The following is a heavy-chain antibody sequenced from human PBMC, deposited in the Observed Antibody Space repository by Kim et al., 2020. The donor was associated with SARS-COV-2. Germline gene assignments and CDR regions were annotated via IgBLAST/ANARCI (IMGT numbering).Heavy chain of an antibody. Sequence: GGSLRLSCAASGFTFSSYGMHWVRQAPGKGLERVAVIWYDGSNKYYSDSVKGRFTISRDNSKNTLYLQMNSLRTEDTAVYYCAKDKVRSMVRGVSYGMDVWGQGTTVTVSS. CDR2: IWYDGSNK. CDR1: GFTFSSYG. V-gene: IGHV3-33*06. D-gene: IGHD3-10*01. CDR3: AKDKVRSMVRGVSYGMDV. J-gene: IGHJ6*02.